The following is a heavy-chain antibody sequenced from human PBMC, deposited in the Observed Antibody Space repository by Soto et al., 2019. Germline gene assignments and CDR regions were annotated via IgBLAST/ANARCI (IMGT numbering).Heavy chain of an antibody. CDR3: ARLGYCDTNTCNRYFDS. J-gene: IGHJ4*02. CDR2: VYYFGTT. CDR1: GGSVSSEDHY. Sequence: TSETLSLTCTVSGGSVSSEDHYWSWIRQPPGKELEWIGYVYYFGTTNYNPSLKSRVTISIDTSRNQFSLKVNSVTAADTAVYYCARLGYCDTNTCNRYFDSWGQGTQVTVSS. V-gene: IGHV4-61*08. D-gene: IGHD2-15*01.